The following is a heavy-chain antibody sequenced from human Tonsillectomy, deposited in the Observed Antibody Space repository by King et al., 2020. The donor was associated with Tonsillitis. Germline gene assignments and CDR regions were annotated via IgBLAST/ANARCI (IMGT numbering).Heavy chain of an antibody. CDR2: ISYDGRNK. CDR1: GFTFSSYA. D-gene: IGHD6-13*01. V-gene: IGHV3-30*04. Sequence: VQLVESGGGVVQPGRSLRLSCAASGFTFSSYAMHWVRQAPGKGLEWVALISYDGRNKYYADFVKGRFTISRDNFKNTLYLQMNSLRPEDTAVYYCASGRGAAAGGFDPWGQGTLVTVSS. CDR3: ASGRGAAAGGFDP. J-gene: IGHJ5*02.